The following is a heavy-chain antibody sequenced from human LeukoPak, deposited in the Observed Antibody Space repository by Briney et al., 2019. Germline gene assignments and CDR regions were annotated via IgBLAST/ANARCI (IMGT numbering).Heavy chain of an antibody. CDR1: GGSFSGYY. CDR3: ARYSDYGDYVRDAFDI. D-gene: IGHD4-17*01. CDR2: INHSGST. Sequence: PSETLSLTCAVYGGSFSGYYWSWIRQPPGKGLEWIGEINHSGSTNYNPSLKSRVTISVDTSKNQFSLKLSSVTAADTAVYYCARYSDYGDYVRDAFDIWGQGTMVTVSS. V-gene: IGHV4-34*01. J-gene: IGHJ3*02.